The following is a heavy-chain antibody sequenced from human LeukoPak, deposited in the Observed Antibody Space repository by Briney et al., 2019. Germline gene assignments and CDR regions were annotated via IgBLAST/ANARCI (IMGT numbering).Heavy chain of an antibody. J-gene: IGHJ5*02. CDR2: IYHSGST. CDR1: GYSISSYYY. V-gene: IGHV4-38-2*02. CDR3: ARQYSNNWYDDRGWFDP. D-gene: IGHD6-13*01. Sequence: SETLSLTCTVSGYSISSYYYWAWTRQPPGNGLELIGSIYHSGSTYYNPSLKSRVTLSVDTSKKQFSLKLSSVTAADTAVYYCARQYSNNWYDDRGWFDPWGQGTLVTVSS.